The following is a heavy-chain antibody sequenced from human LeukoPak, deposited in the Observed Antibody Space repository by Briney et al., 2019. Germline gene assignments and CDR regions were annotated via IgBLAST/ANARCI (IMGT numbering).Heavy chain of an antibody. V-gene: IGHV4-31*03. CDR1: GGSISSGGYY. CDR2: IYYSGST. D-gene: IGHD1-1*01. CDR3: SRALDSYKLGNY. Sequence: SETLSLTCTVSGGSISSGGYYWSWIRQHPGKGLEWIGYIYYSGSTYYNPSLKGRVTISVDTSKNQFSLTLNSVTAADTAVYYCSRALDSYKLGNYWGQGTLVTVSS. J-gene: IGHJ4*02.